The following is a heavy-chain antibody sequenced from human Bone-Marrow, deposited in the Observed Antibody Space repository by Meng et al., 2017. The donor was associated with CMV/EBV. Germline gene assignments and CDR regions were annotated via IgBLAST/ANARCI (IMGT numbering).Heavy chain of an antibody. J-gene: IGHJ6*01. CDR3: ARDQVLTGYYDFWSGYYSAQYGMDV. CDR1: GFTFSSYE. V-gene: IGHV3-48*03. D-gene: IGHD3-3*01. CDR2: ISSSGSTI. Sequence: GGSLRLSCAASGFTFSSYEMNWVRQAPGKGLEWVSYISSSGSTIYYADSVKGRFTISRDNAKNSLYLQMNSLRAEDTAVYYCARDQVLTGYYDFWSGYYSAQYGMDVWGQGNTVNVYS.